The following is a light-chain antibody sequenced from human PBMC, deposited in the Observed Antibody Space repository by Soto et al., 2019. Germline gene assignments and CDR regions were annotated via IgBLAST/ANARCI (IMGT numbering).Light chain of an antibody. CDR2: SNN. CDR1: SSNIGSNT. Sequence: QSVLTQPPSASGTPGQRVTISCSGSSSNIGSNTVHWYQQLPGTAPKLLIYSNNQRPSGVPDRFSGSKSGTSASLAISGLQSEDEADYYCAAWDDSLNGVVFVGGTKLTVL. CDR3: AAWDDSLNGVV. V-gene: IGLV1-44*01. J-gene: IGLJ2*01.